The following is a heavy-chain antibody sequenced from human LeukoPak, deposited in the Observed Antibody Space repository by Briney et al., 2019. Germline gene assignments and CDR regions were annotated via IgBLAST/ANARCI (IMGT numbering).Heavy chain of an antibody. CDR1: GFTFSSYG. D-gene: IGHD3-9*01. CDR2: IRYDGSNK. V-gene: IGHV3-30*02. J-gene: IGHJ4*02. CDR3: ARVRYDILTGSYFDY. Sequence: PGGSLRLSCAASGFTFSSYGMHWVRQAPGKGLEWVAFIRYDGSNKYYADSVKGRFTISRDNSKNTLYLQMNSLRAEDTAVYYCARVRYDILTGSYFDYWGQGTLVTVSS.